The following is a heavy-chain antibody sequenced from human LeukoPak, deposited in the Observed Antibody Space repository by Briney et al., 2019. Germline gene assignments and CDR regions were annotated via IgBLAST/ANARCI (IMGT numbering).Heavy chain of an antibody. CDR3: ARSKVRFGPPFLQRKNYYFDY. V-gene: IGHV4-39*07. D-gene: IGHD3-10*01. CDR2: IYYSGST. CDR1: GGSISSSSYY. J-gene: IGHJ4*02. Sequence: SETLSLTCTVSGGSISSSSYYWGWIRQPPGKGLEWIGSIYYSGSTYYNPSLKSRVTISVDTSKNQFSLKLSSVTAADTAVYYCARSKVRFGPPFLQRKNYYFDYWGQGTLVTVSS.